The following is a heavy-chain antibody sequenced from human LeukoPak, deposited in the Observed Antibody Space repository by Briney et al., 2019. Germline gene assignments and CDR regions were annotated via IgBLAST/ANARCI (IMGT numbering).Heavy chain of an antibody. CDR2: ISSSGSTI. CDR3: ARDLRCYDFWSGYYRSRDAFDI. V-gene: IGHV3-11*04. J-gene: IGHJ3*02. Sequence: GGSLRLSCAASGFTFSDYYMSWIRQAPGKGLEWVSYISSSGSTIYYADSVKGRFTISRDNAKNSLYLQMNSLRAEDTAVSYCARDLRCYDFWSGYYRSRDAFDIWGQGTMVTVSS. CDR1: GFTFSDYY. D-gene: IGHD3-3*01.